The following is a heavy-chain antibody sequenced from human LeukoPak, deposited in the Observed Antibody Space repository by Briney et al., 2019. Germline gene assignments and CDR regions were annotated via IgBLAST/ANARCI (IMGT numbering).Heavy chain of an antibody. CDR3: ARVRSSSLGYFDY. Sequence: SETLSLTCTVSGGSLSNYYWGWIRQPPGKGLEWIGSIYYSGSTYYNPSLKSRVTISVDTSKNQFSLKLSSVTAADTAVYYCARVRSSSLGYFDYWGQGTLVTVSS. J-gene: IGHJ4*02. CDR2: IYYSGST. D-gene: IGHD6-6*01. V-gene: IGHV4-39*01. CDR1: GGSLSNYY.